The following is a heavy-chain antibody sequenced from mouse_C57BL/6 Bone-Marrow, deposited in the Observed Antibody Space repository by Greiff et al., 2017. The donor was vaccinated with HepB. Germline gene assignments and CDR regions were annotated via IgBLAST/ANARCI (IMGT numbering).Heavy chain of an antibody. V-gene: IGHV1-69*01. D-gene: IGHD2-2*01. Sequence: QVQLQHPGAELVMPGASVKLSCKASGYTFTSYWMHWVKQRPGQGLEWIGEIDPSDSYTNYNQKFKGKSTLTVDKSSSTAYMQLSSLTSEDSAVYYCARDTMVTTTGFAYWGQGTLVTVSA. CDR3: ARDTMVTTTGFAY. CDR2: IDPSDSYT. CDR1: GYTFTSYW. J-gene: IGHJ3*01.